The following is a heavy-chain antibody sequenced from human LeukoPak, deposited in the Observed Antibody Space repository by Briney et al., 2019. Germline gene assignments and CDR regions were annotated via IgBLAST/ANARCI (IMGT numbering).Heavy chain of an antibody. CDR3: ATSTVTTENSYHYTDV. D-gene: IGHD4-17*01. CDR1: GGSINIYY. V-gene: IGHV4-4*07. J-gene: IGHJ6*03. Sequence: SETLSLTCTASGGSINIYYWSWIRQPAGKGLQWIGRIFTSGNTNYNPSLKSRVTLSVDKSKNQFSLKLNSVTAADTAVYYCATSTVTTENSYHYTDVWGKGTTVTVSS. CDR2: IFTSGNT.